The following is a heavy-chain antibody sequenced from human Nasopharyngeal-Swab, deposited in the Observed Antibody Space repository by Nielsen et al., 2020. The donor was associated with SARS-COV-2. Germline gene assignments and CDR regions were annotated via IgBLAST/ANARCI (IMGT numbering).Heavy chain of an antibody. V-gene: IGHV3-33*01. D-gene: IGHD2-15*01. CDR2: IWYDGSNK. J-gene: IGHJ2*01. CDR3: VRDRLGYCSGGSCTNWYFDL. CDR1: GFTFRNFG. Sequence: GESLKISCAASGFTFRNFGMHWVRQAPGKGLEWVADIWYDGSNKYYADSVKGGFTVSRDQSKNTLYLQMNSLKAEDTAVYFCVRDRLGYCSGGSCTNWYFDLWGRGTLLTVSS.